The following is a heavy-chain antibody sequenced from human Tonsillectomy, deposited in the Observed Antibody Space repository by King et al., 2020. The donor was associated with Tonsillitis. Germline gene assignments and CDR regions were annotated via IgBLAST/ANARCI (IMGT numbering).Heavy chain of an antibody. CDR1: GYSFSGYH. D-gene: IGHD1-26*01. CDR3: ARDRRIGWELLHFSDY. Sequence: QLVQSGAEVKKPGASVTVSCKASGYSFSGYHIHWVRQAPGQGLEWRGWINSNSGGRNYAQKFQGRVNMTRDKSISPAYMELSSLRSDDTAVYYCARDRRIGWELLHFSDYWGQGTLVTVSS. V-gene: IGHV1-2*02. J-gene: IGHJ4*02. CDR2: INSNSGGR.